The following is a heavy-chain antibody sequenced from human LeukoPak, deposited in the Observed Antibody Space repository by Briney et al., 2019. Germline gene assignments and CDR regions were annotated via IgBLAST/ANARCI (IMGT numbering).Heavy chain of an antibody. D-gene: IGHD3-22*01. CDR1: GFTCSNYW. Sequence: GGSLRLSCAASGFTCSNYWMHWVRQAPGKGLVWVSRINSDGINTSYADSVKGRFTISRDNAKNTLNLQMNSLRAEDTAVYYCAKEPLVIVVATFDYWGQGTLVTVSS. J-gene: IGHJ4*02. CDR3: AKEPLVIVVATFDY. CDR2: INSDGINT. V-gene: IGHV3-74*01.